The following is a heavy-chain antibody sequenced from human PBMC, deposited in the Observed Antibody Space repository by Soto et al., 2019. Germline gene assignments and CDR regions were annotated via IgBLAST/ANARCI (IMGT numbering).Heavy chain of an antibody. Sequence: TLSLTCTVSGGSISSGGYYWSWIRQHPGKGLEWIGYIYYSGSTYYNPSLKSRVTISVDTSKNQFSLKLSSVTAADTAVYYCARARPAVAGKNGLGWYFDLWGRGTPVTVSS. J-gene: IGHJ2*01. V-gene: IGHV4-31*03. CDR3: ARARPAVAGKNGLGWYFDL. CDR2: IYYSGST. D-gene: IGHD6-19*01. CDR1: GGSISSGGYY.